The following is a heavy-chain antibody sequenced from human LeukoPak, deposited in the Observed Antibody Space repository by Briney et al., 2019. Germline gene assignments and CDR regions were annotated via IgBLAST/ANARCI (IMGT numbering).Heavy chain of an antibody. D-gene: IGHD2-21*01. CDR1: GGSISTSSYY. V-gene: IGHV4-39*07. CDR3: ARVGYYPDYYMDV. Sequence: SETLSLTCTVSGGSISTSSYYWGWIRQPPGKGLEWIGTIYHSGSSYYNPSLKSRVTISVDTSKNQFSLQLNSVTAADTALFFCARVGYYPDYYMDVWGKGTTVTVSS. J-gene: IGHJ6*03. CDR2: IYHSGSS.